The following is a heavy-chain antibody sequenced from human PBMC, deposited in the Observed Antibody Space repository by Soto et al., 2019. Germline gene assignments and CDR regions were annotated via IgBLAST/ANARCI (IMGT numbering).Heavy chain of an antibody. J-gene: IGHJ4*02. CDR1: GFTFSNAW. CDR3: TSVRGGY. Sequence: GSLRLSCAASGFTFSNAWMSWVRQAPGKGLEWGGRIKSKTDGGTTDYAAPVKGRFTISRDDSKNTLYLQMNSLKTEDTSVYYCTSVRGGYWGQGTLVTVSS. V-gene: IGHV3-15*01. D-gene: IGHD3-16*01. CDR2: IKSKTDGGTT.